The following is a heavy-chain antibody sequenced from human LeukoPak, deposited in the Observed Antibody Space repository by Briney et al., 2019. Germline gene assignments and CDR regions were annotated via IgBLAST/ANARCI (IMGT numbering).Heavy chain of an antibody. CDR3: AREGIAARRRYNWFDP. J-gene: IGHJ5*01. CDR2: INPNSGGT. V-gene: IGHV1-2*02. Sequence: ASVNVSCKASGYTFTGYYMHWVRQAPGQGLGWMGWINPNSGGTNYAQKFQGRVTMTRDTSISTAYMELSRLRSDDTAVYYCAREGIAARRRYNWFDPWGQGTLVTVSS. CDR1: GYTFTGYY. D-gene: IGHD6-6*01.